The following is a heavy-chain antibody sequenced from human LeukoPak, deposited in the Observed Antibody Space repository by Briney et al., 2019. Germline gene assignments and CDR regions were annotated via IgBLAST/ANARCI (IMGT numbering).Heavy chain of an antibody. CDR3: AKGGRGYFDY. V-gene: IGHV3-21*04. D-gene: IGHD3-10*01. CDR1: GFTFSSYS. J-gene: IGHJ4*02. CDR2: ISSSSSYI. Sequence: GGSLRLSCAASGFTFSSYSMNWVRQAPGKGLEWVSSISSSSSYIYYADSVKGRFTISGDNAKNSLYLQMNSLRAEDTAVYYCAKGGRGYFDYWGQGTLVTVSS.